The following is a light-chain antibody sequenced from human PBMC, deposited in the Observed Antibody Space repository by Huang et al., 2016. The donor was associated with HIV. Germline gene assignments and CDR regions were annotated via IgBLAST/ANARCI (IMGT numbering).Light chain of an antibody. CDR3: QQYYSTPWT. J-gene: IGKJ2*02. V-gene: IGKV4-1*01. Sequence: DIVMTQSPDSLTVSLGERATINCKSSQSVLYSSNNKSYLAWYKQKPRQPPSLLIYWASTRESGFPDRFSGSGSGTDFTLTISSPQAEDVAVYYCQQYYSTPWTFGQGTKLEIK. CDR2: WAS. CDR1: QSVLYSSNNKSY.